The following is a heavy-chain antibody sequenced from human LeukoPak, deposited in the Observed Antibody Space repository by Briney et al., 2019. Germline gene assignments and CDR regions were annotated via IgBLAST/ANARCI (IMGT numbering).Heavy chain of an antibody. J-gene: IGHJ4*02. CDR2: ISAYNGNT. CDR1: GYTFTTYG. V-gene: IGHV1-18*01. Sequence: GASVKVSCKASGYTFTTYGISWVRQAPGQGLEWMGWISAYNGNTNYPQKLQGRVTMTTDTSTSTAYMELRSLRSDDTAVYYCARGGSGSYYNPVDYWCQGTLVTPSS. D-gene: IGHD3-10*01. CDR3: ARGGSGSYYNPVDY.